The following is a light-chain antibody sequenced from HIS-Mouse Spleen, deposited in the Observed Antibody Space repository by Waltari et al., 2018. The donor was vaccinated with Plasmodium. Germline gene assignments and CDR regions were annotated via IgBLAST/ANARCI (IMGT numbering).Light chain of an antibody. Sequence: SYVLTQPPSVSVAPGQTARITCGGNNIGSKSVHWYQQKPGQAPVLVVYDDSDRPSGSPGGVCGSNSGNTATLTSSRVEAGDEADYYCQVWDSSSDHPVFGGGTKLTVL. J-gene: IGLJ2*01. CDR2: DDS. CDR3: QVWDSSSDHPV. CDR1: NIGSKS. V-gene: IGLV3-21*02.